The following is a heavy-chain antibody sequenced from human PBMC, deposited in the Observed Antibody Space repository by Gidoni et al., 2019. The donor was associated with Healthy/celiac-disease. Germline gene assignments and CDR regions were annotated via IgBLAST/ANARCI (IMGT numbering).Heavy chain of an antibody. CDR3: ARELTTVTPRGLDY. CDR1: GFTFSSYS. J-gene: IGHJ4*02. CDR2: ISSSRSYI. Sequence: EVQLVESGGGLVKPGGSLSLSCAASGFTFSSYSMNWVRQAPGKGLEWVSSISSSRSYIYYADSVKGRFTISRDNAKNSLYLQMNSLRAEDTAVYYCARELTTVTPRGLDYWGQGTLVTVSS. D-gene: IGHD4-17*01. V-gene: IGHV3-21*01.